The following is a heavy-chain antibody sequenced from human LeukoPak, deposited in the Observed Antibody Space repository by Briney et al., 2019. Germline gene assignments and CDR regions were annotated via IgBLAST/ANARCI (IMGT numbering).Heavy chain of an antibody. CDR2: ISGSGGST. J-gene: IGHJ4*02. D-gene: IGHD6-19*01. V-gene: IGHV3-23*01. CDR1: GFTFSSYA. CDR3: ARTPRAIAVAGWPSYYFDY. Sequence: GGSLRLSCAASGFTFSSYAMSWVRQAPGKGLEWVSAISGSGGSTYYADSVKGRFTISRDNAKNSLYLQMNSLRAEDTAVYYCARTPRAIAVAGWPSYYFDYWGQGTLVAVSS.